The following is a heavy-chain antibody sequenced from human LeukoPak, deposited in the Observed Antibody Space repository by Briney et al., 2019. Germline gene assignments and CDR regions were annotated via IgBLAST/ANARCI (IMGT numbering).Heavy chain of an antibody. J-gene: IGHJ5*01. CDR3: ARFDDYVWGSYLYTFDS. CDR1: GYTFTSYY. D-gene: IGHD3-16*02. CDR2: INPNSGGT. Sequence: GASVKVSCRASGYTFTSYYMHWVRQAPGQGLEWMGRINPNSGGTNYAQKFQGRVTMTRDTSISTAYMELSRLRSDDTAVYYCARFDDYVWGSYLYTFDSWGQGTLVTVSS. V-gene: IGHV1-2*06.